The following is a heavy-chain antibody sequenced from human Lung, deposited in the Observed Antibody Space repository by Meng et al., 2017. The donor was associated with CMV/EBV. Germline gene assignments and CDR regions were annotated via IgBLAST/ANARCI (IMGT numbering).Heavy chain of an antibody. CDR3: SRKPRYSSGCYDY. V-gene: IGHV3-21*01. D-gene: IGHD6-19*01. J-gene: IGHJ4*02. CDR2: ISSSSSSI. CDR1: GFTFSSYA. Sequence: GESXKISCAASGFTFSSYAMHWVRQAPGKGLEWVSSISSSSSSIYYADSVKGRFTVSRDNAKNSLYLQMDSLRVDDTAVYYCSRKPRYSSGCYDYWGQGTLVTVSS.